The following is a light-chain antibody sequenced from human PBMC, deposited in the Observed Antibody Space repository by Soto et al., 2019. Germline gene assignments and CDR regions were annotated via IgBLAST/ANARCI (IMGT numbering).Light chain of an antibody. CDR1: QSVSSY. J-gene: IGKJ5*01. V-gene: IGKV3-11*01. Sequence: EIVLTQSPATLCLSPGERATLSCRASQSVSSYLAWYQQKPGQAPRLLIYDASNRATGIPARFSGSGSGTDFTLTISSLEPEDFAVYYCQQRSDWITFGQGTRLEI. CDR2: DAS. CDR3: QQRSDWIT.